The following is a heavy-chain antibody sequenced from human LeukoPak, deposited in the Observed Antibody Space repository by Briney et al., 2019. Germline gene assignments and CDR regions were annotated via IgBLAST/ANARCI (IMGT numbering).Heavy chain of an antibody. J-gene: IGHJ4*02. CDR2: VYDIGST. CDR1: GGSIGSHY. Sequence: SETLSLTCTVSGGSIGSHYWTWIRQTPGKGLEWIGYVYDIGSTKYNPSLKSRVTISADTSKNQFSLRLSSVTAADTAVYYCARGGVLKSVDYWGQGTLVAVSS. V-gene: IGHV4-59*11. CDR3: ARGGVLKSVDY. D-gene: IGHD3-16*01.